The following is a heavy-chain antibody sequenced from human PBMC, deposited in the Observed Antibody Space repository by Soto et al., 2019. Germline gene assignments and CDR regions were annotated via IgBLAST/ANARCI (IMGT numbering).Heavy chain of an antibody. J-gene: IGHJ4*02. CDR1: GFTFSHYA. Sequence: QVQLVESGGGVVQPGRSLRLSCAASGFTFSHYAMHWVRQAPGKGLEWVALMSYDGSNEYYADSVKGRFTISRDNSKNTLERQMNSLRAEDTAVYYCAKDGSHNFDYWGQGTLVTVSS. D-gene: IGHD1-26*01. V-gene: IGHV3-30*18. CDR3: AKDGSHNFDY. CDR2: MSYDGSNE.